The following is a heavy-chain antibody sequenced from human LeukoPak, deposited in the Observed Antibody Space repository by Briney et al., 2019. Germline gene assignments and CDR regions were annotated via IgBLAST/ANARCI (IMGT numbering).Heavy chain of an antibody. CDR3: AKAELGVDTFFDY. J-gene: IGHJ4*02. CDR1: GFTFSDYA. D-gene: IGHD3-3*01. Sequence: GGSLRLSCAASGFTFSDYALGWVRQAPGRGLEWVATLSGSGAGTYYSDSVQGRFTISRDNSKRTLFLQMNSLRAEDTAFYYCAKAELGVDTFFDYWGQGTLVTVSS. V-gene: IGHV3-23*01. CDR2: LSGSGAGT.